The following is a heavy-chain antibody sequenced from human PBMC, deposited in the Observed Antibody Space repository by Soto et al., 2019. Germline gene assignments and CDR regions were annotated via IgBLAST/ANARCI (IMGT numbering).Heavy chain of an antibody. V-gene: IGHV1-18*01. Sequence: QVQLVQSGAEVRKPGASVKVSCKASGYTFTTYGISWVRQAPGQGLEWMGWISGYNGHTKYAQKFQVRVTMTTDTSTSTVYMDLRSLKSDDTAVYYCAREGEMPYYYYGLDVWAQGTTVTVSS. CDR2: ISGYNGHT. CDR1: GYTFTTYG. CDR3: AREGEMPYYYYGLDV. D-gene: IGHD3-16*01. J-gene: IGHJ6*02.